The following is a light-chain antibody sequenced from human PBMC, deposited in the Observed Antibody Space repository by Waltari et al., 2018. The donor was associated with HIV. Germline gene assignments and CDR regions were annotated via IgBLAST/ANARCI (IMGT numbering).Light chain of an antibody. J-gene: IGKJ1*01. Sequence: DIQVTQSPSPLSASVGDRVTITCQASQDISNYLNWYQQKPGKAPKLLIYDASNLETGVPSSFSGSGSGTDFTFTISSLHPEDIATYYCQQYDKLPTWTFGQGTKVEIK. CDR3: QQYDKLPTWT. V-gene: IGKV1-33*01. CDR2: DAS. CDR1: QDISNY.